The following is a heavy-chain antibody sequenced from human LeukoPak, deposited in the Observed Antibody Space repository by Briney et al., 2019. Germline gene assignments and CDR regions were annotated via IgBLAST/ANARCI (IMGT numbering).Heavy chain of an antibody. Sequence: PGGSLRLSCAASGFTFSSYAMSWVRQAPGKGLEWVSAISGSGGSTYYADSVKGRFTISRDNSKNTLYLQMNSLGAEDTAVYYCAKDRGNRYYFDYWGQGTPVTVSS. CDR2: ISGSGGST. J-gene: IGHJ4*02. V-gene: IGHV3-23*01. CDR3: AKDRGNRYYFDY. CDR1: GFTFSSYA.